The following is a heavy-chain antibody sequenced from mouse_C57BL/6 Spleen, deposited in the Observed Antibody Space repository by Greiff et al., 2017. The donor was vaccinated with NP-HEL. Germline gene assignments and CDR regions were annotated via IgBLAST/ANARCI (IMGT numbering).Heavy chain of an antibody. CDR3: ASGSGGTWFAY. V-gene: IGHV1-64*01. CDR2: IHPNSGST. Sequence: VQLQQPGAELVKPGASVKLSCKASGYTFTSYWMHWVKQRPGQGLEWIGMIHPNSGSTNYNEKFKSKATLTVDKSSSTAYMQLSSLTSEDSAVYYCASGSGGTWFAYWGQGTLVTVSA. CDR1: GYTFTSYW. D-gene: IGHD1-1*01. J-gene: IGHJ3*01.